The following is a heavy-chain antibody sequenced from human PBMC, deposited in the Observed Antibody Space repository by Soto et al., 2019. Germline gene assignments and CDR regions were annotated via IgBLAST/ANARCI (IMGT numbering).Heavy chain of an antibody. CDR1: GFIFKMYW. CDR2: IYNDGTYS. Sequence: EVQLVESGGGLVPPGGSVRLSCAASGFIFKMYWMHWVRQRPGKGLVWISRIYNDGTYSDYADSVRGRFTISRDNVNDTLYLQMNHLRAEDSGLYYCTRGPRPISTGTGAYWGQGTQVTVSS. D-gene: IGHD3-10*01. CDR3: TRGPRPISTGTGAY. V-gene: IGHV3-74*01. J-gene: IGHJ4*02.